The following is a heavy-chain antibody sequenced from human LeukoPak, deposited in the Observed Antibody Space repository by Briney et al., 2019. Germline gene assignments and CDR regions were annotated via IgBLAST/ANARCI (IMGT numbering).Heavy chain of an antibody. CDR3: ARDRH. CDR1: GYSISSGYY. CDR2: IYHSGST. V-gene: IGHV4-38-2*02. Sequence: SETLSLTCTVSGYSISSGYYWGWIRQPPGKGLEWIGSIYHSGSTYYNPSLKSRVTISVDTSKDQFSLKLSSVTAADTAVYYCARDRHWGQGTLVTVSS. J-gene: IGHJ4*02.